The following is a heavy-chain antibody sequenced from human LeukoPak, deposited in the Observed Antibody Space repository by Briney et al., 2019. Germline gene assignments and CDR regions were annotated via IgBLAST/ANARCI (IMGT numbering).Heavy chain of an antibody. CDR3: SKDLRVLRSFDWFP. J-gene: IGHJ5*02. D-gene: IGHD3-9*01. V-gene: IGHV3-33*06. CDR1: GFSFSSDV. CDR2: IWYDGSNK. Sequence: GGSLRLSCAASGFSFSSDVMHWVRQAPGKGLEWVAVIWYDGSNKYYADSVKGRFTISRDTSNNTLYLQMNSLRAEDTAIYYCSKDLRVLRSFDWFPWGQGSRVTVSS.